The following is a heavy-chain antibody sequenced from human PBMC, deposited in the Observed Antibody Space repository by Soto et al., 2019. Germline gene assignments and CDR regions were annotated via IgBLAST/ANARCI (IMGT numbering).Heavy chain of an antibody. V-gene: IGHV3-15*01. CDR2: IKSKTDGGTT. D-gene: IGHD3-3*01. CDR1: RFTFSNAW. J-gene: IGHJ4*02. Sequence: GGSLRLSCAASRFTFSNAWMSWVRQAPGKGLEWVGRIKSKTDGGTTDYAAPVKGRFTISRDDSKNTLYLQMNSLKTEDTALYYCSTDVRYDFWSGYSHDYWGQGTLVTVSS. CDR3: STDVRYDFWSGYSHDY.